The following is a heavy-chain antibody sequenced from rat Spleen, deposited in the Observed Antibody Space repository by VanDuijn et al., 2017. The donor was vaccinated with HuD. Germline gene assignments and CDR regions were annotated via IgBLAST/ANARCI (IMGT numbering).Heavy chain of an antibody. CDR2: ISIGGGNT. Sequence: EVQLVESGGGLVQPGRSMKLSCAASGFTFSNSYMAWVRQAPTKGLEWVASISIGGGNTYYRDSVKGRFSISRDDAKSTLYLQMNSLRSEDTATYYCTRNWDYWGQGVMVTVSS. J-gene: IGHJ2*01. CDR3: TRNWDY. D-gene: IGHD3-6*01. CDR1: GFTFSNSY. V-gene: IGHV5-25*01.